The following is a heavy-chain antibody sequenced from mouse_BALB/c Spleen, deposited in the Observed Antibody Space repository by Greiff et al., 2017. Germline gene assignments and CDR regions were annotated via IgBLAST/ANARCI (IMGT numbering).Heavy chain of an antibody. CDR1: GFTFTDYY. Sequence: EVQGVESGGGLVQPGGSLRFSCATSGFTFTDYYMSWVRQPPGKALEWLGFIRNKASGYTTEYNAPVKGRFTISRDNSQSILYLQMNTLGAEDSASYYCGRDGGDGFAYWGQGTLVTVSA. J-gene: IGHJ3*01. V-gene: IGHV7-3*02. D-gene: IGHD2-13*01. CDR3: GRDGGDGFAY. CDR2: IRNKASGYTT.